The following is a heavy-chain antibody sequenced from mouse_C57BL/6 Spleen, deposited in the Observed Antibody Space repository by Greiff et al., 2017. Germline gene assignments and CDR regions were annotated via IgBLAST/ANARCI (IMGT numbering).Heavy chain of an antibody. CDR3: ARGEGSSDYVIDY. Sequence: VKLMESGAELVKPGASVKISCKASGYAFSSYWMNWVKQRPGKGLEWIGQIYPGDGDTNYNGQFKGKDTLTADQSSRTASMQPSSLTSEDSAVYVCARGEGSSDYVIDYWGQGTTLTVSS. CDR2: IYPGDGDT. V-gene: IGHV1-80*01. CDR1: GYAFSSYW. J-gene: IGHJ2*01. D-gene: IGHD3-2*02.